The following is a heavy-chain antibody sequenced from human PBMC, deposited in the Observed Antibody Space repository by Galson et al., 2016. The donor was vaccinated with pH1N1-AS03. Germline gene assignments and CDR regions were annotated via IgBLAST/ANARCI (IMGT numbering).Heavy chain of an antibody. CDR2: IIGIFGTT. CDR3: ARGGGYHLTHPLDV. Sequence: QSGAEVQKPGESLRISCKASGGIFNSNAITWVRQAPGQGLEWMGGIIGIFGTTNYAQKFQGRVTITTDKTASIVYMELSSRTSEDTAVYYCARGGGYHLTHPLDVWGQGTTVTVSS. CDR1: GGIFNSNA. V-gene: IGHV1-69*05. D-gene: IGHD2-2*01. J-gene: IGHJ6*02.